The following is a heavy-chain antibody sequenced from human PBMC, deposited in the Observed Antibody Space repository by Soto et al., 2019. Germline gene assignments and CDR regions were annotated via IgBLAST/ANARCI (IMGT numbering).Heavy chain of an antibody. CDR3: ARADYYGSGSYYKNYYYYYMDV. CDR2: IYYSGST. J-gene: IGHJ6*03. CDR1: GGSISSYY. D-gene: IGHD3-10*01. Sequence: PSETLSLTCTVSGGSISSYYWSWIRQPPGKGLEWIGYIYYSGSTNYNPSLKSRVTISVDTSKNQFSLKLSSVTAADTAVYYCARADYYGSGSYYKNYYYYYMDVWGKGTTVTVSS. V-gene: IGHV4-59*01.